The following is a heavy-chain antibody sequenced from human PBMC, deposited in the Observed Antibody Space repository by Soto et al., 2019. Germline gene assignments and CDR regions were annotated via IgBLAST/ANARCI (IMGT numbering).Heavy chain of an antibody. D-gene: IGHD3-22*01. CDR2: IGTAGDT. J-gene: IGHJ3*02. CDR3: ARAGKKGYDSSGYYYAFDI. Sequence: GGSLGLSCAASGFTFSSYDMHWVRQATGKGLEWVSAIGTAGDTEYPGSVKGRFTISRENAKNSLYLQMNSLRAGDTAVYYCARAGKKGYDSSGYYYAFDIWGQGTMDTVSS. V-gene: IGHV3-13*01. CDR1: GFTFSSYD.